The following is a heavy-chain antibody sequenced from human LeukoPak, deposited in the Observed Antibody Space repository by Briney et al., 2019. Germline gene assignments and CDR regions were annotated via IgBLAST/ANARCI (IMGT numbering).Heavy chain of an antibody. J-gene: IGHJ4*02. CDR2: ISYDGSNK. D-gene: IGHD2-15*01. Sequence: PGGSLRLSCEGSGFTFSDYGIHWARQAPGKGLEWVTVISYDGSNKKYAESVKGRFTMSRDNSKNTVYLQMDSLRTEDTAVYYCAKSQYSDFYFDYWGQGTLVAVSS. CDR3: AKSQYSDFYFDY. CDR1: GFTFSDYG. V-gene: IGHV3-30*18.